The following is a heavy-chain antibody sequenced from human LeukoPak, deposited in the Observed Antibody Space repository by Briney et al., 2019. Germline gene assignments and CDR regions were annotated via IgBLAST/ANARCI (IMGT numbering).Heavy chain of an antibody. D-gene: IGHD3-3*01. CDR1: GYSLTSYW. CDR2: IYPGDSDT. V-gene: IGHV5-51*01. CDR3: ARPSDYDFWSGYYNY. J-gene: IGHJ4*02. Sequence: GESLKISCKGSGYSLTSYWLGWVRQMPGKGLEWMGIIYPGDSDTRYSPSFQGQVTISADKSISTAYLQWSSLKASDTAMYYCARPSDYDFWSGYYNYWGQGTLVTVSS.